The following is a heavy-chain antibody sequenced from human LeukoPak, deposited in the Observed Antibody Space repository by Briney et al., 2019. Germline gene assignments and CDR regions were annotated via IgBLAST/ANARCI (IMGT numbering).Heavy chain of an antibody. D-gene: IGHD2-2*01. CDR2: IGRRDNNR. J-gene: IGHJ5*02. CDR1: GFTFDRYT. V-gene: IGHV3-43*01. CDR3: ASRA. Sequence: GGSLRLSCAASGFTFDRYTIHWVRQAPGKGLEWVSLIGRRDNNRYYADSVRGRFTISRDNSKNSLYLQMNSLRAEDTAVYYCASRAWGQGTLVTVSS.